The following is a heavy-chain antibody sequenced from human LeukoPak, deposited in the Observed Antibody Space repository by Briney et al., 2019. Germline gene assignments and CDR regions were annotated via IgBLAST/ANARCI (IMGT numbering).Heavy chain of an antibody. D-gene: IGHD3-22*01. CDR2: IIPIFGTA. CDR1: GGTFSSYA. J-gene: IGHJ6*03. CDR3: ARVLHYGSSGYYYYYYYYMDV. Sequence: SVKVSCKASGGTFSSYAISWVRQAPGQGLEWMGGIIPIFGTANYAQRFQGRVTITADESTSTAYMELSSLRSEDTAVYYCARVLHYGSSGYYYYYYYYMDVWGKGTTVTVSS. V-gene: IGHV1-69*13.